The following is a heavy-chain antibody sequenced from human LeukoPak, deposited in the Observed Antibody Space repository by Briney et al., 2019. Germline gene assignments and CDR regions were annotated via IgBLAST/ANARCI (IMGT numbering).Heavy chain of an antibody. CDR3: ARDRADYGGNRYFDY. V-gene: IGHV1-2*04. D-gene: IGHD4-23*01. CDR1: GYTFTGYY. Sequence: ASVKVSCKASGYTFTGYYMHWVRQAPGQGLEWMGWINPNSGGTNYAQKFQGWVTMTRDTSISTAYMELSRLRSDDTAVYYCARDRADYGGNRYFDYWGQGTLVSVSS. J-gene: IGHJ4*02. CDR2: INPNSGGT.